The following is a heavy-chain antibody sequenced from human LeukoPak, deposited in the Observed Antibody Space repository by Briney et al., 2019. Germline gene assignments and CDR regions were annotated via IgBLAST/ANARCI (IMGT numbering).Heavy chain of an antibody. Sequence: GGSLRLSCTASGFVSSNYMSWVRQTPGKGLEWVSVIYSGGITYYADSVKGRFTISRDNSKNTLYLQMNSLRAEDTAVHYCAKEGFSSPRDYMDVWGKGTTVTISS. J-gene: IGHJ6*03. CDR1: GFVSSNY. D-gene: IGHD2-15*01. CDR3: AKEGFSSPRDYMDV. V-gene: IGHV3-66*02. CDR2: IYSGGIT.